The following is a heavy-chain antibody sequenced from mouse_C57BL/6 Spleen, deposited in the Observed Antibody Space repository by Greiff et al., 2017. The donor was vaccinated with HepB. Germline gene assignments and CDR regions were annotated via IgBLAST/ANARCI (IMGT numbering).Heavy chain of an antibody. D-gene: IGHD3-2*02. Sequence: EVQLQQSGPELVKPGASVKISCKASGYSFTDYNMNWVKQSNGKSLEWIGVINPNYGTTSYNQKFKGKATLTVDQSSSTAYMQLNSLTSEDSAVYYCATGQLRLRDYAMDYWGQGTSVTVSS. CDR2: INPNYGTT. CDR1: GYSFTDYN. V-gene: IGHV1-39*01. CDR3: ATGQLRLRDYAMDY. J-gene: IGHJ4*01.